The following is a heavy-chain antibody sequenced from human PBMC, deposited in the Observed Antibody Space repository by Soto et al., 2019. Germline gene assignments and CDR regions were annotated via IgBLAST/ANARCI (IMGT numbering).Heavy chain of an antibody. CDR2: INPSGGGT. Sequence: QVQLVQSGAEVKKPGASVKVSCKASGYTFTSYYMHWVRQAPGQGLEWMGMINPSGGGTTYAQKFQGRVTMTRDTSTSTVYMELSSLRSEDTGVYYCARDYCISTRCEGGVWGQGTTVTVSS. J-gene: IGHJ6*02. CDR1: GYTFTSYY. CDR3: ARDYCISTRCEGGV. D-gene: IGHD2-2*01. V-gene: IGHV1-46*01.